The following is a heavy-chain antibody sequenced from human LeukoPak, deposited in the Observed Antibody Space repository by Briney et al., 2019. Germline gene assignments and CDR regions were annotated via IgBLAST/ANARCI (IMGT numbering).Heavy chain of an antibody. CDR1: GHTFTGYY. CDR3: ARDPSAVTGMLAPQPYDY. V-gene: IGHV1-2*02. J-gene: IGHJ4*02. Sequence: ASVKVSCKASGHTFTGYYMHWVRQAPGQGLEWMGWINPNSGGTNYAQKFQGRVTMTRDTSISTAYMELSRLRSDDTAVYYCARDPSAVTGMLAPQPYDYWGQGTLVTVSS. CDR2: INPNSGGT. D-gene: IGHD3-16*01.